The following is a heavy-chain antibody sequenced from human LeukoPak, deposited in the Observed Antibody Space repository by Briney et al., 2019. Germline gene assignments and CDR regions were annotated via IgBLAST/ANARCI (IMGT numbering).Heavy chain of an antibody. CDR3: ARRVVRAAIRGDRYMDV. CDR1: GFTFSSYS. V-gene: IGHV3-21*01. Sequence: GGSLTLTCAASGFTFSSYSMNWVRQAPGKGLEWVASINSSSRNIYYAAFVKGRFTISRDNAKNSLYLQMNSLRAEETAVYYGARRVVRAAIRGDRYMDVWGKGTTVTVSS. J-gene: IGHJ6*03. D-gene: IGHD2-2*01. CDR2: INSSSRNI.